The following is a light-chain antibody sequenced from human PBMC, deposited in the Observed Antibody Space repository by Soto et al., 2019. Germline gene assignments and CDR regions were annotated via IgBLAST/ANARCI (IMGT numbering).Light chain of an antibody. Sequence: QSVLTQPPSASSTPGQTVTISCSGSTSNIGTFYVYWYQHLPGTAPKLLIYIGDQRASGVSDRFSGSKSGTSASLAISGLRSDDEADYYCAAWDDNLNAYVFGSGTNVTGL. CDR2: IGD. CDR3: AAWDDNLNAYV. CDR1: TSNIGTFY. J-gene: IGLJ1*01. V-gene: IGLV1-47*02.